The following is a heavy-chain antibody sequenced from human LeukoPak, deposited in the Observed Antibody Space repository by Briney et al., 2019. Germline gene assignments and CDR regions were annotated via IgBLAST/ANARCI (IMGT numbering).Heavy chain of an antibody. Sequence: GASVKVSCKASGYTFTSYGISWVRQAPGQGLEWMGWISAYNGNTNYAQKLQGRVTMTTDTPTSTAYTELRRLRSDDTAVYYCERVGAVAAVLSWFDPWGQGTLVTVSS. J-gene: IGHJ5*02. D-gene: IGHD6-19*01. CDR2: ISAYNGNT. CDR1: GYTFTSYG. V-gene: IGHV1-18*01. CDR3: ERVGAVAAVLSWFDP.